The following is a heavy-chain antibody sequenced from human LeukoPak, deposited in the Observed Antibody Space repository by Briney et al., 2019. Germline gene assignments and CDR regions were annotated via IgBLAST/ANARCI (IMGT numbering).Heavy chain of an antibody. Sequence: PGRSLRLSCAASGFTFSSYGMHWVRQAPGKGLEWVAVIWYDGSNKYYADSVKGRFTISRDNSKNTLYLQMNSLRAEDTAVYYCAREFKGYCSSTNCPPRFDPWGQGTLVTVSS. CDR1: GFTFSSYG. CDR3: AREFKGYCSSTNCPPRFDP. CDR2: IWYDGSNK. D-gene: IGHD2-2*01. J-gene: IGHJ5*02. V-gene: IGHV3-33*01.